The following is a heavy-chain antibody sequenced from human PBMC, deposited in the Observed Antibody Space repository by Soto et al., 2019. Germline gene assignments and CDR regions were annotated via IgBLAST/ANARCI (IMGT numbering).Heavy chain of an antibody. CDR2: IYYRGST. CDR3: ARLSFSGNYYVNHAEYFPQ. J-gene: IGHJ1*01. V-gene: IGHV4-39*01. Sequence: SETLSLTCTVSGGSVSSGSYFWGWIRQPPGKGLEWIGTIYYRGSTYYNPSLKSRVTISVDTSKNQFSLKLSSVTAADTAVYYCARLSFSGNYYVNHAEYFPQWGQGTLVTVSS. D-gene: IGHD1-26*01. CDR1: GGSVSSGSYF.